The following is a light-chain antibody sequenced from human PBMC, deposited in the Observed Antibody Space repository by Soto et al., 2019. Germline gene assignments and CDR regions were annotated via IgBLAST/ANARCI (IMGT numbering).Light chain of an antibody. Sequence: QSALTQPPSASGSPGQSVTISCTGTSSDVGGYNYVSWYQQHPGKAPKLMIYEVSKRPSGVPDRFSGSKSGNTASLTVSRLQAEDEADYYCSSYAGSNNFGVVFGGGTKLTVL. CDR3: SSYAGSNNFGVV. CDR1: SSDVGGYNY. CDR2: EVS. V-gene: IGLV2-8*01. J-gene: IGLJ2*01.